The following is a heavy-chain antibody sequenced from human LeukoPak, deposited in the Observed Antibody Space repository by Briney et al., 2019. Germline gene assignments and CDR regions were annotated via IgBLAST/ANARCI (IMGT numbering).Heavy chain of an antibody. J-gene: IGHJ5*02. CDR3: ARGVVGVTTGNWFDP. Sequence: SETLSLTCTVSGGSTSSSSYYWGWIRQPPGKGLEWIGSIYYSGSTYYNPSLKSRVTISVDTSKNQFSLKLSSVTAADTAVYYCARGVVGVTTGNWFDPWGQGTLVTVSS. CDR1: GGSTSSSSYY. CDR2: IYYSGST. D-gene: IGHD1-26*01. V-gene: IGHV4-39*07.